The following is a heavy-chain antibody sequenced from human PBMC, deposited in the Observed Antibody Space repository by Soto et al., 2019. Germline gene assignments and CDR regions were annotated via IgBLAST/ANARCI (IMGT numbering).Heavy chain of an antibody. J-gene: IGHJ4*02. CDR2: ISAYNGNT. CDR1: GYTFTSYG. Sequence: ASVKVSCKASGYTFTSYGISWVRQAPGQGLEWMGWISAYNGNTNYAQKLQGRVTMTTDTSTSTAYMELRSLRSDDTAVYYCARDSKVSYGWYYFDYWGQGTLVTVSS. CDR3: ARDSKVSYGWYYFDY. V-gene: IGHV1-18*01. D-gene: IGHD6-19*01.